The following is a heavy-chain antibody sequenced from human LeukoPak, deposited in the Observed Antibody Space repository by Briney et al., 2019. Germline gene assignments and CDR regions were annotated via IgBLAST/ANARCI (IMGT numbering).Heavy chain of an antibody. V-gene: IGHV3-30-3*02. CDR3: AKISTSTNCCLEGSQH. CDR2: ISYDGNNK. CDR1: GFTSSA. J-gene: IGHJ1*01. Sequence: PGRSLRLSCAASGFTSSAMHWVRQAPGKGLEWVAVISYDGNNKYYADSVKGRFTVSRDNSNNTLYLQMNSLRPEDTAVYYCAKISTSTNCCLEGSQHWGQGTLVTVSS. D-gene: IGHD2-2*01.